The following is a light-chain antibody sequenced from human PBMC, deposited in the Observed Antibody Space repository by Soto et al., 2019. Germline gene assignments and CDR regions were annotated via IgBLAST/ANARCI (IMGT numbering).Light chain of an antibody. V-gene: IGKV2D-29*01. J-gene: IGKJ5*01. CDR1: QSLLHSNGYNY. Sequence: DIVMTQSPLSLSVTPGEPASISCRSSQSLLHSNGYNYLDWYLQKPGQPPHLLIYELSNRFSGVPDKFSGSGSGTDFTLEISRVEAEDVGVYYCMQSMRVPITFGQGTRLEIK. CDR3: MQSMRVPIT. CDR2: ELS.